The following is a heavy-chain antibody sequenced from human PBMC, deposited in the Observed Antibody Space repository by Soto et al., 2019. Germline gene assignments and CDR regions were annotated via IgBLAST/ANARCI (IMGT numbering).Heavy chain of an antibody. J-gene: IGHJ4*02. V-gene: IGHV3-23*01. Sequence: GGSLRLSCAASGFTFSSYAMSWVRQAPGTGLEWVSAISGSGVSTCYSDSVKGRFTISRDNSKNTLSLQMNSLRAEDTAVYYCANGDSSGYYYQHALGPPYYFDSWGQGTLVTVSS. CDR2: ISGSGVST. CDR1: GFTFSSYA. CDR3: ANGDSSGYYYQHALGPPYYFDS. D-gene: IGHD3-22*01.